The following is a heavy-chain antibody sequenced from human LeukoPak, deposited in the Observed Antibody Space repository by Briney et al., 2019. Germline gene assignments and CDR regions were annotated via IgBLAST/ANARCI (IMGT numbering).Heavy chain of an antibody. V-gene: IGHV1-69*05. J-gene: IGHJ4*02. CDR3: ARSYNWNYGGFDY. CDR2: IVPIFGTA. Sequence: GSSVKVSCKASGGTFSSYAISWVRQAPGQGLEWMGGIVPIFGTANYAQKFQGRVTITTDESTSTAYMELSSLRSEDTAVYYCARSYNWNYGGFDYWGQGTLVTVSS. D-gene: IGHD1-7*01. CDR1: GGTFSSYA.